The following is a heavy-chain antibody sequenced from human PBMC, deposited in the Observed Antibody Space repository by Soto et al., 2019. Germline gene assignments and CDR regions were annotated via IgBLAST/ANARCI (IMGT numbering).Heavy chain of an antibody. CDR1: GFTFSSYG. CDR2: ISYDGRSK. Sequence: QVQLLESGGGVVQPGRSLRLSCAASGFTFSSYGMHWVRQAPGKGLEWVAVISYDGRSKYYADSVQGRFTISRDNSKNTLYLQMNSLRAEDTAVYYCAKERYDYALWDAFDIWGQGTMVTVSP. CDR3: AKERYDYALWDAFDI. D-gene: IGHD4-17*01. V-gene: IGHV3-30*18. J-gene: IGHJ3*02.